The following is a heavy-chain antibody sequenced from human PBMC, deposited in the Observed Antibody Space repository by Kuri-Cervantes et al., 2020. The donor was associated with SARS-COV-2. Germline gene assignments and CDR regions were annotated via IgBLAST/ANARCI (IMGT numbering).Heavy chain of an antibody. CDR1: GLTFSSYW. Sequence: GGSRRLSCVASGLTFSSYWMSWVRQAPGKGLEWVANIKQDGSEKIYVDSVKGRFTISRDNAKNSLYLQMNSLRAEDTAVYYCARGDWIAARPLGYWGQGTLVTVSS. CDR2: IKQDGSEK. CDR3: ARGDWIAARPLGY. D-gene: IGHD6-6*01. V-gene: IGHV3-7*01. J-gene: IGHJ4*02.